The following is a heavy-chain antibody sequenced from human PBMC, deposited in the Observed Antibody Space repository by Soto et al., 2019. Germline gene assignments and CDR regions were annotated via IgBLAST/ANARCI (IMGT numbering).Heavy chain of an antibody. D-gene: IGHD6-6*01. J-gene: IGHJ3*02. CDR2: ISGSGGST. CDR3: AKDLEYSSPGDAFDI. Sequence: GSLRLSCAASVFTFSSSAMGWVRQAPGKGLEWVSAISGSGGSTYYADSVKGRFTISRDNSKNTLYLQMNSLRAEDTAVYYCAKDLEYSSPGDAFDIWGQGTMVTVSS. CDR1: VFTFSSSA. V-gene: IGHV3-23*01.